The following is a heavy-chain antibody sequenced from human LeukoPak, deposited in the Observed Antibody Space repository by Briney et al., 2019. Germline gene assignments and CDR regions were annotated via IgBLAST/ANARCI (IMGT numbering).Heavy chain of an antibody. CDR1: GASISSHY. CDR2: IDNGGSP. Sequence: PSETPSLTCTISGASISSHYWSWIRQPPGKELEWIGYIDNGGSPKYSPSLRSRVTMSVVTSKNQFSLKLNSVTAADTAVYYCARDLGRVANAYYFDSWGQGTLVTVSS. J-gene: IGHJ4*02. V-gene: IGHV4-59*11. CDR3: ARDLGRVANAYYFDS. D-gene: IGHD4/OR15-4a*01.